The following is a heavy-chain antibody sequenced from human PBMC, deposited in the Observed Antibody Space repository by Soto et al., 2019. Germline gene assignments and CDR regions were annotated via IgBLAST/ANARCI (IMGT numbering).Heavy chain of an antibody. D-gene: IGHD6-19*01. V-gene: IGHV4-59*08. Sequence: PSETLCLTCSVSTGYIKSIDCSWILQSPGTELEWIAYIYHTGSASYNPSLETRVNVSIDTPKKEFSLRLHSVTAADSAVFFCGRHAASGWYPLDSSGQGILVSVSS. CDR3: GRHAASGWYPLDS. CDR1: TGYIKSID. J-gene: IGHJ4*02. CDR2: IYHTGSA.